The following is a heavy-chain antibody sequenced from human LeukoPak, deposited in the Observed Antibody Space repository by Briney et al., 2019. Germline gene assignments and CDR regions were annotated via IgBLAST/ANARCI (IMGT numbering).Heavy chain of an antibody. CDR3: GRDDCSSTTCYAY. V-gene: IGHV3-33*08. D-gene: IGHD2-2*01. CDR2: IRYDGSNQ. Sequence: PGGSLRLSCAASGFTFSYHGMHRVRQAPGKGLEWVAGIRYDGSNQYSVASVKGRFTIRRDNPRNTLYLQMNSLGAEHTAVYYCGRDDCSSTTCYAYGGQGTLVTV. J-gene: IGHJ4*02. CDR1: GFTFSYHG.